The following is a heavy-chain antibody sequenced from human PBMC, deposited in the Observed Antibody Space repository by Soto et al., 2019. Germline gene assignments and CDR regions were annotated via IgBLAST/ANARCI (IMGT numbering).Heavy chain of an antibody. D-gene: IGHD3-22*01. CDR1: GGTFSSYA. CDR3: ARNPITMIKHYYYYGMDV. Sequence: GASVKVSCKASGGTFSSYAISWVRQAPGQGLEWMGGIIPIFGTANYAQKFQGRVTITADESTSTAYMELSSLRSEDTAVYYCARNPITMIKHYYYYGMDVWGQGTKVTVSS. CDR2: IIPIFGTA. J-gene: IGHJ6*02. V-gene: IGHV1-69*13.